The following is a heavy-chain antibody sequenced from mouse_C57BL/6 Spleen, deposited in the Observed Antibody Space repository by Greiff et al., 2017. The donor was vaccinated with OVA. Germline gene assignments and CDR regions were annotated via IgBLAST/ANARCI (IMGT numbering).Heavy chain of an antibody. CDR3: ARSSVDYWYFDV. CDR1: GYIFTSYW. V-gene: IGHV1-50*01. D-gene: IGHD2-4*01. Sequence: QVQLKQSGAELVKPGASVKLSCKAYGYIFTSYWMQWVKQRPGQGLEWVGEIDPSDSYTHYNQKFKGKATLTVDTSSSTAYTQLNSLTSEDSAVYYCARSSVDYWYFDVWDTGTTVTVSS. CDR2: IDPSDSYT. J-gene: IGHJ1*03.